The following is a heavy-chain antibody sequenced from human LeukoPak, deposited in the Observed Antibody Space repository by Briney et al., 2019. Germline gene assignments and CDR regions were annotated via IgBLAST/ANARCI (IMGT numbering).Heavy chain of an antibody. CDR1: GGSISNYY. Sequence: PSETLSLTCTVSGGSISNYYWNWLRQPPGKGLEWIGYIYYSGTTNCNPSLKSRVTMSLDTSKNQFSLRVTSVTAADTAVYYCARGFDSKSTYFDYWGQGTLVTVSS. J-gene: IGHJ4*02. D-gene: IGHD5-12*01. CDR2: IYYSGTT. V-gene: IGHV4-59*01. CDR3: ARGFDSKSTYFDY.